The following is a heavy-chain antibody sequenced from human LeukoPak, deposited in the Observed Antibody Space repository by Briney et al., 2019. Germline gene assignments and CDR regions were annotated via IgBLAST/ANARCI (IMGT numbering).Heavy chain of an antibody. CDR1: GFAFSNYW. CDR3: ARGVATIMS. Sequence: GGSLRLSCAASGFAFSNYWMHWVRQAPGKGLVWVSRIDSDGSSTNYADSVKGRFTISRDNAKNTLYLQMNSLRDEDTAVYYCARGVATIMSWGQGTLVTVSS. V-gene: IGHV3-74*01. CDR2: IDSDGSST. D-gene: IGHD5-12*01. J-gene: IGHJ4*02.